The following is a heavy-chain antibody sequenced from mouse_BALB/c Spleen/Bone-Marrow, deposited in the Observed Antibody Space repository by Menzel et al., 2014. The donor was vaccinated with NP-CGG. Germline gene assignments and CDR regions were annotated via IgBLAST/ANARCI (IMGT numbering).Heavy chain of an antibody. Sequence: EVQLQQSGPELVKPGASVKMSCKASGYTFTSYVMHWVKQKPGQGLEWIGYINPYNDGTKYNEKFKGKATLTSDESSSTAYMQLSSLTSEDSAVYFCARSPNWDPYYAVDSWGQGTSVTVSS. D-gene: IGHD4-1*01. CDR3: ARSPNWDPYYAVDS. CDR2: INPYNDGT. V-gene: IGHV1-14*01. J-gene: IGHJ4*01. CDR1: GYTFTSYV.